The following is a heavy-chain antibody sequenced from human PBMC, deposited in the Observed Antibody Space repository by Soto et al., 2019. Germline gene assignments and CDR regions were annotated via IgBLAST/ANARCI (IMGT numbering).Heavy chain of an antibody. V-gene: IGHV3-33*06. CDR2: MWFHETNK. D-gene: IGHD3-22*01. CDR3: AKKMFADTSGYHNNDVFDI. CDR1: GFTFRNYC. Sequence: VGSLRLSCAVSGFTFRNYCMHWVRQAPGKGLEWVAVMWFHETNKYYADSVKGRFTISRDDSKSTLYLQMNSLRAEDTAVYYCAKKMFADTSGYHNNDVFDIWGQGTMVTVSS. J-gene: IGHJ3*02.